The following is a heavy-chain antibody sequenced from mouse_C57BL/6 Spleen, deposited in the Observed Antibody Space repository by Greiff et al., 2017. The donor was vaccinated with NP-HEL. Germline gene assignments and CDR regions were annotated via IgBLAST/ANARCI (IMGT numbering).Heavy chain of an antibody. CDR3: ARHNYYGSNYAMDY. D-gene: IGHD1-1*01. J-gene: IGHJ4*01. CDR2: ISHGGGST. Sequence: EVKLVESGGGLVQPGGSLKLSCAASGFTFSDYYMYWVRQTPEKRLEWVAYISHGGGSTYYPDTVKGRFTISRDNAQNTLYLQMSRLKSEDTAMYYCARHNYYGSNYAMDYWGQGTSVTVSS. V-gene: IGHV5-12*01. CDR1: GFTFSDYY.